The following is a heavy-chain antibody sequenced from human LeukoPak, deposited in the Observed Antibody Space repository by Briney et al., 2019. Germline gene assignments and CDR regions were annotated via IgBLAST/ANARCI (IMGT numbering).Heavy chain of an antibody. D-gene: IGHD3-3*01. CDR2: ISSSGSTI. Sequence: GGSLRLSCAASGFTFSDYYMSWIRQAPGKGLEWVSYISSSGSTIYYADSVKGRFTISRDNAKNSLYLQMNSLRAEDTAVYYCARVGYDFWSGYYASDPYGMDVWGQGTTVTVSS. CDR3: ARVGYDFWSGYYASDPYGMDV. J-gene: IGHJ6*02. CDR1: GFTFSDYY. V-gene: IGHV3-11*01.